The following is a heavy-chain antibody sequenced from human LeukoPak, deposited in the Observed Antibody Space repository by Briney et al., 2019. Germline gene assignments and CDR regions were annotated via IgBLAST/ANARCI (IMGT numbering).Heavy chain of an antibody. V-gene: IGHV4-4*02. CDR1: GGSISSSNW. J-gene: IGHJ4*02. D-gene: IGHD6-13*01. Sequence: SGTLSLTCAVSGGSISSSNWWSWVRQPAGKGLEWIGRIYTSGSTNYNPSLKSRVTMSVDTSKNQFSLKLSSVTAADTAVYYCARDRYSSSWRSYYFDYWGQGTLVTVSS. CDR3: ARDRYSSSWRSYYFDY. CDR2: IYTSGST.